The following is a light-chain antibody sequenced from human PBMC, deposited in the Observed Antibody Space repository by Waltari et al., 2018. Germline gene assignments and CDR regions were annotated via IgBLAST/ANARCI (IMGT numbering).Light chain of an antibody. V-gene: IGLV2-23*02. CDR1: SIDSGNYKL. CDR3: CSYAGRSTWV. J-gene: IGLJ3*02. CDR2: EVY. Sequence: QSALTKDASVSGSAGQANTISGTGTSIDSGNYKLVSWYQQHPGKAPKLLIYEVYNRPSGVSNRLSGAKSGNTASLTIFGLQAEDEADYYCCSYAGRSTWVFGGGTKVTVL.